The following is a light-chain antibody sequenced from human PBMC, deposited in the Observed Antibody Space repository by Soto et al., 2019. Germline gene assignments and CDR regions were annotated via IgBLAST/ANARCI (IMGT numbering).Light chain of an antibody. J-gene: IGKJ1*01. Sequence: DIVMTQSPLSLPVTPGEPASISCRSSQSLLHSNGYNYLDWYLQKPGQSPQLLIYLGSDRASGVPDRLSGSGSGSDCPLKSSRVEAEDVCVYYCMRALKTPWTFGQGNKVEI. CDR3: MRALKTPWT. CDR2: LGS. V-gene: IGKV2-28*01. CDR1: QSLLHSNGYNY.